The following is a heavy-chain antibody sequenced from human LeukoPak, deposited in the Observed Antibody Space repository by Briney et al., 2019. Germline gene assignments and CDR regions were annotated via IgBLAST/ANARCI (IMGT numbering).Heavy chain of an antibody. CDR2: INAGNGNT. V-gene: IGHV1-3*01. CDR3: ARPSAEGPYYFDY. J-gene: IGHJ4*02. Sequence: ASVKVSCKASGYTFTSYAMHWVRQAPGQRLEWMGWINAGNGNTKYSQKFQGRVTITRDTSASTAYMELSNLRSEDTAVYYCARPSAEGPYYFDYWGQGTLVTVSS. CDR1: GYTFTSYA.